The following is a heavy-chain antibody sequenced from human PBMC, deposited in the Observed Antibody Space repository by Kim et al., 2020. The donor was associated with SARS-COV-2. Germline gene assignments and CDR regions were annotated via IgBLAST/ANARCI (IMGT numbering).Heavy chain of an antibody. D-gene: IGHD6-13*01. V-gene: IGHV2-5*02. J-gene: IGHJ5*02. Sequence: SGPTLVNPPQTLTLTCTFSGFSLSTSGVGVGWIRQPPGKALEWLALIYWDDDKRYSPSLKSRLTITKDTSKDQVVLTMTNMDPVDTATYYCAHRLGSSWEQEDNWFDPWGQGTLVTVSS. CDR3: AHRLGSSWEQEDNWFDP. CDR2: IYWDDDK. CDR1: GFSLSTSGVG.